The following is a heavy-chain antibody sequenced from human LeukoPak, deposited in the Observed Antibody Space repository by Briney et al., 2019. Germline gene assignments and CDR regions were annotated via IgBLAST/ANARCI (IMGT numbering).Heavy chain of an antibody. CDR1: GYSISSNYY. V-gene: IGHV4-38-2*01. Sequence: SETLSLTCAVSGYSISSNYYWGWIRQPPGKGLEWIGVIYHRGNTDYNPSLQSRVTIPIDTSKNEFSLKVNSVTAADTAVYYCARSVIVPAIVADYYTYMDVWGRGISVTVSS. CDR2: IYHRGNT. D-gene: IGHD2-2*01. J-gene: IGHJ6*03. CDR3: ARSVIVPAIVADYYTYMDV.